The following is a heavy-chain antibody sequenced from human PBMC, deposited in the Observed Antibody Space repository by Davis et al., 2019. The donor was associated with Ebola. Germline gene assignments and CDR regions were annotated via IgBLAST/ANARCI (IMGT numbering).Heavy chain of an antibody. CDR1: GFTFSSYG. CDR3: AKDPAVNYYYYGMDV. J-gene: IGHJ6*02. CDR2: ISYDGSNK. Sequence: GESLKISCAASGFTFSSYGMHWVRQAPGKGLEWVAVISYDGSNKYYADSVKGRFTISRDNSKNTLYLQMNSLRAEDTAVYYCAKDPAVNYYYYGMDVWGQGTTVTVSS. D-gene: IGHD6-19*01. V-gene: IGHV3-30*18.